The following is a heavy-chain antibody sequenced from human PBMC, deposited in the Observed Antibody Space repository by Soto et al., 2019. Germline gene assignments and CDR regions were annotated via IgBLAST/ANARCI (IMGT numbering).Heavy chain of an antibody. J-gene: IGHJ3*02. CDR1: GGSFSGYY. CDR3: ARLTTMIVVVIYGAFDI. V-gene: IGHV4-34*01. Sequence: SETLSLTCAVHGGSFSGYYWSWIRQPPGKGLEWIGEINHSGSTNYNPSLKSRVTISVDTSKNQFSLKLSSVTAADTAVYYCARLTTMIVVVIYGAFDIWGQGTMVTVSS. CDR2: INHSGST. D-gene: IGHD3-22*01.